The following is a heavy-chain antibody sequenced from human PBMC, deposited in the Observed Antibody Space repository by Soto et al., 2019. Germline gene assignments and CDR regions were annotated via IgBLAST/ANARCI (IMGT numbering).Heavy chain of an antibody. J-gene: IGHJ6*02. V-gene: IGHV1-69*01. CDR3: ARSQGSSTSLEIYYYYYYGMDV. CDR1: GGTFSSYA. Sequence: QVQLVQSGAEVQKPGSSVKVSCKASGGTFSSYAISWVRQAPGQGLEWMGGIIPISETTNYAQKFQGRVTINADESKSTAYMELSSLRSEDTAVYYCARSQGSSTSLEIYYYYYYGMDVWGQGTTVTVSS. CDR2: IIPISETT. D-gene: IGHD2-2*01.